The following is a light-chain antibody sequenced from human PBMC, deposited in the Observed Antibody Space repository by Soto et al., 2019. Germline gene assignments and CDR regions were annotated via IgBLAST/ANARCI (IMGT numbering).Light chain of an antibody. CDR3: QQYNSYSKT. CDR2: GAS. Sequence: EIVLTQSPATLSLSPGESATLSCRASQSIRSNLAWYQQKPGQAPRLLIYGASTRATGIPARFSGSGSGTEFTLSISSLQPDDSASYYCQQYNSYSKTFGQGTKVDIK. CDR1: QSIRSN. V-gene: IGKV3-15*01. J-gene: IGKJ1*01.